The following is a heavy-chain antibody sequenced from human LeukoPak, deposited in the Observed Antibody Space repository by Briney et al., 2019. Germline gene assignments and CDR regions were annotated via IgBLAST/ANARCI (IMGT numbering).Heavy chain of an antibody. CDR1: GFTFDDYA. V-gene: IGHV3-9*01. CDR3: AKDSYYDILTGPYGMDV. J-gene: IGHJ6*02. CDR2: ISWNSGSI. Sequence: GRSLRLSCAASGFTFDDYAMHWVRQAPGKGLEWVSGISWNSGSIGYADSVKGRFTISRDNAKNSLYLQMNSLRAEDTALYYCAKDSYYDILTGPYGMDVWGQGTTVTVSS. D-gene: IGHD3-9*01.